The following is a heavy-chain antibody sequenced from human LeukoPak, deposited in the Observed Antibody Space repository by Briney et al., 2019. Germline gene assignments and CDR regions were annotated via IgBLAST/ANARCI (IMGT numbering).Heavy chain of an antibody. Sequence: GGPLSLFCAASGFIFSQYHKSWIRQAPGKGLEWLSSISSSSSYIYYADSVKGRFTISRDNAKNSLYLQMNSLRAEDTAVYYCARDKGHWGQGTLVTVSS. CDR3: ARDKGH. J-gene: IGHJ4*02. CDR2: ISSSSSYI. V-gene: IGHV3-21*01. CDR1: GFIFSQYH.